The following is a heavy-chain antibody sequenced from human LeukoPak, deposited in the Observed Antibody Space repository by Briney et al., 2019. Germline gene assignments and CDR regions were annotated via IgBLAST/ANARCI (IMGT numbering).Heavy chain of an antibody. J-gene: IGHJ6*04. D-gene: IGHD3-9*01. Sequence: PGGSLRLSCAASGFTFSSYAMHWVRQAPGKGLEWVAVISYDGSNKYYADSVKGRFTISRDNAKNSLYLQMNSLRAEDTAVYYCARGALLKTGRAYDILGGYGMDVWGKGTTVTVSS. CDR1: GFTFSSYA. V-gene: IGHV3-30*04. CDR2: ISYDGSNK. CDR3: ARGALLKTGRAYDILGGYGMDV.